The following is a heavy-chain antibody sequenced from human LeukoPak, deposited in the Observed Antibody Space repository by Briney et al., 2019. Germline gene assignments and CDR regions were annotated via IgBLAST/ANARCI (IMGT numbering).Heavy chain of an antibody. CDR1: GGSISSYY. CDR3: ARDNCSSISCYNNYFDY. D-gene: IGHD2-2*02. V-gene: IGHV4-4*07. CDR2: IYTSGST. J-gene: IGHJ4*02. Sequence: SETLSLTCTVSGGSISSYYWSRIRQPAGKGLEWIGRIYTSGSTNYDPSLKSRVTMSVDTSKNQFSLKLSSVTAADTAVYYCARDNCSSISCYNNYFDYWGQGTLVTVSS.